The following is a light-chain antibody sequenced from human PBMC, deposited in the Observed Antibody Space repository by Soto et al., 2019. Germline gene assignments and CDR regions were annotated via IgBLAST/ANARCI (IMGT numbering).Light chain of an antibody. J-gene: IGLJ1*01. CDR3: SSYAGSNIFYV. V-gene: IGLV2-8*01. CDR1: SSDVGGYNY. CDR2: EVS. Sequence: QSVLTQPPSASGSPGQSVTISCTGTSSDVGGYNYVSWYQQHPGKAPKLMIYEVSKRPSGVPDRFSGSKSGNTASLTVSELQAEDEADYYCSSYAGSNIFYVFGTGTKVTVL.